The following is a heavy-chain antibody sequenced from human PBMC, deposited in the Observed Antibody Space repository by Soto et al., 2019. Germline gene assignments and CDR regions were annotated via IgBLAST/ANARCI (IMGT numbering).Heavy chain of an antibody. Sequence: AASVKVSCKASGGTFSSYAISWVRQAPGQGLEWMGGIIPIFGTANYAQKFQGRVTITADESTSTAYMELSSLRSEDTAVYYCARAIMYYYDSSGSVVSYYGMDVWGQGTTVTVSS. V-gene: IGHV1-69*13. CDR3: ARAIMYYYDSSGSVVSYYGMDV. J-gene: IGHJ6*02. CDR1: GGTFSSYA. D-gene: IGHD3-22*01. CDR2: IIPIFGTA.